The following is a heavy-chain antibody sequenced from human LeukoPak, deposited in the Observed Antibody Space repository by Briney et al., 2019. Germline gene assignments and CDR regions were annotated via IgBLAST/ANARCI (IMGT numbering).Heavy chain of an antibody. D-gene: IGHD3-10*01. CDR2: IIPIFGTA. Sequence: ASVKVSCTASGGTFSSYAISWVRQAPGQGLEWMGGIIPIFGTANYAQKFQGRVTITADESTSTAYMELSSLRSDDTAVYYCARAGITMVRGAIPLDYWGQGTLVTVSS. CDR1: GGTFSSYA. V-gene: IGHV1-69*13. CDR3: ARAGITMVRGAIPLDY. J-gene: IGHJ4*02.